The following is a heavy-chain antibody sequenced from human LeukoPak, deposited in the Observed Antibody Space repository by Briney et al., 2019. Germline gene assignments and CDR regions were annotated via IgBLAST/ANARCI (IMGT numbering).Heavy chain of an antibody. D-gene: IGHD2-15*01. CDR2: INHSGST. Sequence: PSETLSLTCAVYGGSFSGYYWSWIRQPPGKGLEWIGEINHSGSTNYNPSLKCRVTISVDTSKNQFSLKLSSVTAADTAVYYCARVGIVVVVAAKRLHPKDAFDIWGQGTMVTVSS. V-gene: IGHV4-34*01. J-gene: IGHJ3*02. CDR1: GGSFSGYY. CDR3: ARVGIVVVVAAKRLHPKDAFDI.